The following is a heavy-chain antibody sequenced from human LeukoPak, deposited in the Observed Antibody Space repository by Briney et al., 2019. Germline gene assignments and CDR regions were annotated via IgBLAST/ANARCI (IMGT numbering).Heavy chain of an antibody. CDR1: GFTFSSIH. Sequence: GGSLRLSCAASGFTFSSIHMVWVRQAPGKGLEWVSAISGSGGSTYYADSVKGRFTISRDNSKNTLYLQVNSLRAEDTAVYYCAKELKGGPDDYWGQGTLVTVSS. CDR2: ISGSGGST. CDR3: AKELKGGPDDY. D-gene: IGHD3-16*01. J-gene: IGHJ4*02. V-gene: IGHV3-23*01.